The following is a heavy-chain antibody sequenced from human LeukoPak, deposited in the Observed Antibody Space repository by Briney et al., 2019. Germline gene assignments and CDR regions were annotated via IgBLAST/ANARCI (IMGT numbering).Heavy chain of an antibody. CDR2: ISSSSSYT. CDR3: ARVKVDEGLRLYFDY. Sequence: GGSLRLSCAASGFTFSDYYMSWIRQAPGKGLEWVSYISSSSSYTNYADSVKSRFTISRDNAKNSPYLQMNSLRAEDTAVYYCARVKVDEGLRLYFDYWGQGTLVTVSS. J-gene: IGHJ4*02. V-gene: IGHV3-11*06. D-gene: IGHD2-8*01. CDR1: GFTFSDYY.